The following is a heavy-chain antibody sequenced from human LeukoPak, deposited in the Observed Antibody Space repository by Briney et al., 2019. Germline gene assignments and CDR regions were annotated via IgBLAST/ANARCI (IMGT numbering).Heavy chain of an antibody. CDR3: AKRRGSYYFYFDY. D-gene: IGHD1-26*01. V-gene: IGHV3-23*01. Sequence: GGSLRLSCAASGFTFNNYAMNWVRQAPGKGLEWVSGISDSGGTTDYADSVKGRFTISRDNSKNTLYLQMNSLRAEDTAVYYCAKRRGSYYFYFDYWGQGTLVTVSS. CDR2: ISDSGGTT. CDR1: GFTFNNYA. J-gene: IGHJ4*02.